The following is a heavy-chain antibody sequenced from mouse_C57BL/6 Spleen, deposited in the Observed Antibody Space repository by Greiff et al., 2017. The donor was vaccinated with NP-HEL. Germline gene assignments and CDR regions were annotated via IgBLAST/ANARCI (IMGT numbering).Heavy chain of an antibody. CDR2: ISYDGST. CDR3: AREGDYAWCAY. V-gene: IGHV3-6*01. D-gene: IGHD2-4*01. CDR1: GYSITSGYY. J-gene: IGHJ3*01. Sequence: DVQLVESGPGLVKPSQSLSLTCSVTGYSITSGYYWNWIRQFPGNQLECRGFISYDGSTNYNPSLKNRITLTRDTSKNPLFLKLNSVTTEDTATYYCAREGDYAWCAYWGQGTLVTVSA.